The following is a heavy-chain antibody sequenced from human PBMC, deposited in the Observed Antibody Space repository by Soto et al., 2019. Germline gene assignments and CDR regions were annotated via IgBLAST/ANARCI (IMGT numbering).Heavy chain of an antibody. CDR1: GYTFTSYD. CDR2: MNPNSGNT. CDR3: ARSLTIAARPDYYYYYYMDV. Sequence: QVQLVQSGAEVKKPGASVKVSCKASGYTFTSYDINWVRQATGQGLEWMGWMNPNSGNTGYAQKFQGRVTMTRNTSISTAYMELSSLRSEDTAVYYCARSLTIAARPDYYYYYYMDVWGKGTTVTVSS. V-gene: IGHV1-8*01. J-gene: IGHJ6*03. D-gene: IGHD6-6*01.